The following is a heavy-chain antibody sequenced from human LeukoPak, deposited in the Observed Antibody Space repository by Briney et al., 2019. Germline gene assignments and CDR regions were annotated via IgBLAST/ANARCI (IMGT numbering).Heavy chain of an antibody. D-gene: IGHD2-15*01. V-gene: IGHV1-8*01. CDR1: GYTFTSYD. CDR2: TNPNSGNT. J-gene: IGHJ4*02. Sequence: ASVKVSCKASGYTFTSYDINWVRQATGQGLEWMGWTNPNSGNTGYAQKFQGRVTMTRNTSISTAYMELSSLRSEDTAVYYCARVPCSGGSCYWGDYFDYWGQGTLVTVSS. CDR3: ARVPCSGGSCYWGDYFDY.